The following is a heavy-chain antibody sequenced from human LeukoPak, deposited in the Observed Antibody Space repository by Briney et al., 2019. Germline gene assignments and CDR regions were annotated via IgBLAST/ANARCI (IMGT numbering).Heavy chain of an antibody. Sequence: GGSLRLSCAASGFTFSSYEMNWVRQAPGKGLEWVSYISSGGSAIYYADSVKGRFTVSRDNTRNSLYLQMYSLRAEDTAVYYCARDPASIDSSGYSYGYWGQGTLVTVSS. D-gene: IGHD3-22*01. CDR2: ISSGGSAI. CDR3: ARDPASIDSSGYSYGY. CDR1: GFTFSSYE. V-gene: IGHV3-48*03. J-gene: IGHJ4*02.